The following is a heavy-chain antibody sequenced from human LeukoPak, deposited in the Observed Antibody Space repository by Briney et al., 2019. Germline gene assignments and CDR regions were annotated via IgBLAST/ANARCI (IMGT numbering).Heavy chain of an antibody. D-gene: IGHD2-15*01. CDR1: GYSFSDYA. CDR2: INTNTGLA. Sequence: ASVKVSCKPSGYSFSDYAINWVQQAPGQGLEWMGWINTNTGLATYAQDFTGRFVFYLDSSMRTAYLQISSLKTEDTAVYYCARAYCSGDSCHKSIGNYWGQGTLVTVSS. J-gene: IGHJ4*02. V-gene: IGHV7-4-1*02. CDR3: ARAYCSGDSCHKSIGNY.